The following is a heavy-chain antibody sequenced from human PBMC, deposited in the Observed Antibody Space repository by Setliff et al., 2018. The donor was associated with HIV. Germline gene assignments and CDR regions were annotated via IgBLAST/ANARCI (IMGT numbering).Heavy chain of an antibody. J-gene: IGHJ6*03. D-gene: IGHD5-12*01. V-gene: IGHV5-51*01. CDR1: GYRFTNYW. Sequence: PGESLKISCKGSGYRFTNYWIAWVRQMPGKGLEWMGIIYPGDSDTTYSPSFQGQVTISADKSISTAYLQWSSLKASDTAIYYCTRHPLRPGIAHHYYHIDVWGTGTTVTVSS. CDR3: TRHPLRPGIAHHYYHIDV. CDR2: IYPGDSDT.